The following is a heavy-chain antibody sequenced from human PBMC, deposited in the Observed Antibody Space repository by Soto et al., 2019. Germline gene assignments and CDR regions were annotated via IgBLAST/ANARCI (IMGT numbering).Heavy chain of an antibody. D-gene: IGHD2-2*01. CDR3: ARGYCSSTSCHFDY. CDR2: INPNSGGR. V-gene: IGHV1-2*04. J-gene: IGHJ4*02. Sequence: QVQLVQSGAEVKKPGASMKVSCKASGYTFTGQYIHWVRQAPGQGLEWMGWINPNSGGRNYAQKFQGWGTMTRDTSISTAYMELSRLRSDDTAVYYCARGYCSSTSCHFDYWGQGTLVTVSS. CDR1: GYTFTGQY.